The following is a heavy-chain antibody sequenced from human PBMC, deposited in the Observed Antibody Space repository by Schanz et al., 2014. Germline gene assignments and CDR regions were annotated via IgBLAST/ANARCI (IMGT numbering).Heavy chain of an antibody. Sequence: EVQLVESGGGLVQPGGSLRLSCAASGFSFSTYWMSWVRQAPGKGLEWVSAISGSGGSTYYADSVKGRFTISRDNSKNTLYLQMNSLRAEDTAVYYCARPALWFGDNCFDPWGQGTLVTVSS. V-gene: IGHV3-23*04. D-gene: IGHD3-10*01. CDR1: GFSFSTYW. CDR2: ISGSGGST. J-gene: IGHJ5*02. CDR3: ARPALWFGDNCFDP.